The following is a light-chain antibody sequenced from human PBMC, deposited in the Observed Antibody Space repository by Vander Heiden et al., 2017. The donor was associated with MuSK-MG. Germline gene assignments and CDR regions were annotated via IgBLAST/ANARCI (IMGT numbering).Light chain of an antibody. Sequence: IEMNQSPDSLAVFLGERATINCKSSQSVLYSSNNKNYLAWYQQKPGQPPKLLIYWASTRESGVPARFSGSGSGTDFTLTISSLQAEDVSVYYCQQYYSTPTYTFGQGTKLEIK. CDR3: QQYYSTPTYT. J-gene: IGKJ2*01. CDR1: QSVLYSSNNKNY. CDR2: WAS. V-gene: IGKV4-1*01.